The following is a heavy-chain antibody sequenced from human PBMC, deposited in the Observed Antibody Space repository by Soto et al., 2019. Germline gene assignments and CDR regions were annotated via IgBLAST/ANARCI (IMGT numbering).Heavy chain of an antibody. CDR2: IIPIFGTA. V-gene: IGHV1-69*13. CDR3: ARGITMIVVVITTPSDYYYGMDV. D-gene: IGHD3-22*01. Sequence: EASVKVSCKASGGTFSSYAISWVRQAPGQGLEWMGGIIPIFGTANYAQKFQGRVTITADESTSTAYMELSSLRSEDTAVYYCARGITMIVVVITTPSDYYYGMDVWGQGTTVTVYS. CDR1: GGTFSSYA. J-gene: IGHJ6*02.